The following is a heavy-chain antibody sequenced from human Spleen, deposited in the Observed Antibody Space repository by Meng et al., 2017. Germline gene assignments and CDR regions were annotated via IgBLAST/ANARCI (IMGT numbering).Heavy chain of an antibody. Sequence: QGTGPGLVRPSETLSLTCTVSGGSIRSSSYYWGWIRQPPGKGLEWIGSIYYSGSTYYNPSLKSRVTISVDTSKNQFSLKLSSVTAADTAVYYCARGALLWFGELLSDWFDPWGQGTLVTVSS. CDR2: IYYSGST. J-gene: IGHJ5*02. D-gene: IGHD3-10*01. CDR1: GGSIRSSSYY. V-gene: IGHV4-39*07. CDR3: ARGALLWFGELLSDWFDP.